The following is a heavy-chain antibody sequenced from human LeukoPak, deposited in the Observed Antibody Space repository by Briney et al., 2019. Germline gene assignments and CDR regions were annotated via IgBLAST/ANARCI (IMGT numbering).Heavy chain of an antibody. V-gene: IGHV3-30*02. CDR2: IRYDGSNK. D-gene: IGHD4-17*01. CDR1: GFTFSSYG. J-gene: IGHJ4*02. CDR3: ASLYYGDYDY. Sequence: GGSLRFSCAASGFTFSSYGVHWVRQAPGKGLEWVAFIRYDGSNKYYADSVKGRFTISRDNSKNTLYLQMNSLRAEDTAVYYCASLYYGDYDYWGQGTLVTVSS.